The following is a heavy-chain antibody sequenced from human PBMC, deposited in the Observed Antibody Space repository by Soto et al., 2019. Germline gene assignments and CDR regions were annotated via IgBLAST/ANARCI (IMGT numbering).Heavy chain of an antibody. Sequence: QITLKESGPTLVKPTQTLTLTCTFSGFSLSTSGVGVGWIRQPPGKALEWLALIYWDDDKRYSPSLKSRLTITKDTSKNQQGHTMTHMHPVDTATDSCAHRGLAFKPVGAFDICRQVTMVTVSS. D-gene: IGHD6-19*01. CDR1: GFSLSTSGVG. V-gene: IGHV2-5*02. CDR2: IYWDDDK. CDR3: AHRGLAFKPVGAFDI. J-gene: IGHJ3*02.